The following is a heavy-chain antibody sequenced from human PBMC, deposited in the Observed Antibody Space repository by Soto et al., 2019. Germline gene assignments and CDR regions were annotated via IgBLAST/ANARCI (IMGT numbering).Heavy chain of an antibody. V-gene: IGHV3-23*01. CDR3: AKDLSPSSGTYYGYFDH. J-gene: IGHJ4*02. CDR2: ISGSGNST. CDR1: GFTFSKYG. D-gene: IGHD1-26*01. Sequence: LRLSCVASGFTFSKYGMNWVRQTPRKGLEWVSAISGSGNSTYYADSVKGRFTISRDNSKNTLYLQMNSLRAEDTAVYYCAKDLSPSSGTYYGYFDHWGQGTLVTVSS.